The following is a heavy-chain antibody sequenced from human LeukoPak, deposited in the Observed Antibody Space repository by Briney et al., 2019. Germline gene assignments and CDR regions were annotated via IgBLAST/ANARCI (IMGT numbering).Heavy chain of an antibody. CDR3: ASVLGGSFLAFDI. V-gene: IGHV4-34*01. CDR1: GGSFSGYY. J-gene: IGHJ3*02. CDR2: INHSGSA. D-gene: IGHD1-26*01. Sequence: PSETLSLTCAVYGGSFSGYYWSWIRQPPGKGLEWIGEINHSGSANYNPSLKSRVTISVDTSKNQFSLKLSSVTAADTAVYYCASVLGGSFLAFDIWGQGTMVTVSS.